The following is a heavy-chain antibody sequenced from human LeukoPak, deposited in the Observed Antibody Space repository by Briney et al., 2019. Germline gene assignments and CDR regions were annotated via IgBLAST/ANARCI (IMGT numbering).Heavy chain of an antibody. J-gene: IGHJ4*02. Sequence: GGSLRLSCAASEFVCSDYYMSWIRQAPGKGLEWVSYISDSGSTIYYADSVKGRFTISRDNVKNSLYLQMNGLRAEDTAVYYCAREMEGDYGSGTFFDLWGQGNMVTVSS. CDR3: AREMEGDYGSGTFFDL. CDR1: EFVCSDYY. V-gene: IGHV3-11*01. D-gene: IGHD3-10*01. CDR2: ISDSGSTI.